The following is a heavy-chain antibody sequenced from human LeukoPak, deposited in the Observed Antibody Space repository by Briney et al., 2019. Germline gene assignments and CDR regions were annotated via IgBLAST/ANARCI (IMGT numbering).Heavy chain of an antibody. Sequence: GSLRLSCGASGFTFGTYWMSWVRQAPGKGLEWVANINHDGRKKCYVDSVKGRFTISRDNAKNLLYPQMNSLRPEDTAVYYCATVTSYRVDYWGQGTLVTVSS. D-gene: IGHD1-1*01. CDR3: ATVTSYRVDY. V-gene: IGHV3-7*01. CDR2: INHDGRKK. J-gene: IGHJ4*02. CDR1: GFTFGTYW.